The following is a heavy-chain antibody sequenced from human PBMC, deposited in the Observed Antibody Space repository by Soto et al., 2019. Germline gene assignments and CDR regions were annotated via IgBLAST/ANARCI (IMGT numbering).Heavy chain of an antibody. CDR3: ARAVSPATAPFDY. CDR2: IYYSGST. J-gene: IGHJ4*02. V-gene: IGHV4-59*01. Sequence: QVQLQESGPRLVKPSETLSLTCIVSGGSISSYYWSWIRQPPGKGLEWIGYIYYSGSTNYNPSLKSRVTISVDTSKNQFSLKLSSVTAADTAVYYCARAVSPATAPFDYWGQGTLVTVSS. D-gene: IGHD2-2*01. CDR1: GGSISSYY.